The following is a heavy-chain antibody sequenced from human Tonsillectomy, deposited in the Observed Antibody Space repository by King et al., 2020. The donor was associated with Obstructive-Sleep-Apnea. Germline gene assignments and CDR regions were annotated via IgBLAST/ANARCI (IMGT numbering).Heavy chain of an antibody. J-gene: IGHJ5*02. CDR2: IYYSGST. CDR3: ARGVAAAGFNWFDP. V-gene: IGHV4-59*01. D-gene: IGHD6-13*01. CDR1: GGSISSYY. Sequence: QVQLQESGPGLVKPSETLSLTFTVSGGSISSYYWSWIRQPPGKGLEWIGYIYYSGSTNYNPSLKIRVTISVDTSKNQFSLKLSSVTAADTAVYYCARGVAAAGFNWFDPWGQGTLVTVSS.